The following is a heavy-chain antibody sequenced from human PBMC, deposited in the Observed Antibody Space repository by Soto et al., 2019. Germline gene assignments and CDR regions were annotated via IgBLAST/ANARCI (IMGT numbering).Heavy chain of an antibody. Sequence: GASVKVSGKASGYTFTDYYIHCVRQAPGQGLEWMGWINPNSGATNYAQKFQGRVTMTRDTSISTAYMELSRLRSDDTAVYYCARDIVPAAISFYGMDVWGQGTKVTVSS. D-gene: IGHD2-2*01. CDR3: ARDIVPAAISFYGMDV. CDR2: INPNSGAT. CDR1: GYTFTDYY. J-gene: IGHJ6*02. V-gene: IGHV1-2*02.